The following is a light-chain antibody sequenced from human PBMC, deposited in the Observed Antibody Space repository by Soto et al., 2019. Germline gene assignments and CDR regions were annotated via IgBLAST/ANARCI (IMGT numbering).Light chain of an antibody. CDR1: SIDVGDYNY. Sequence: QPVLTQPASVTGSAGQSSTISCTGTSIDVGDYNYVSWYQHHPGKAPKLIIYEVSNRPSGVSNRFSGSSSDNTASLTISGLLPGDEADYYCSSYTTSSTASYVFGTGTKVTAL. J-gene: IGLJ1*01. V-gene: IGLV2-14*01. CDR2: EVS. CDR3: SSYTTSSTASYV.